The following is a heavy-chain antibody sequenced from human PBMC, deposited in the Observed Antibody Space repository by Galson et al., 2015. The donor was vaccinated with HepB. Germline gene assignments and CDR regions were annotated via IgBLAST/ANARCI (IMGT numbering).Heavy chain of an antibody. V-gene: IGHV1-46*03. D-gene: IGHD3-10*01. CDR1: GYTFTSYY. CDR3: AKDLGDPMVQGVMGY. Sequence: SVKVSCKASGYTFTSYYMHWVRQAPGQGLEWMGIINPSGGSTSYAQKFQGRVTMTRDTSTSTVYMELSSLRSEDTAVYYCAKDLGDPMVQGVMGYWGQGTLVTVSS. J-gene: IGHJ4*02. CDR2: INPSGGST.